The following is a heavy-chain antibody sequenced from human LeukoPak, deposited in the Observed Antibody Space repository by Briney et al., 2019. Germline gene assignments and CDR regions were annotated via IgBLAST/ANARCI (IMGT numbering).Heavy chain of an antibody. D-gene: IGHD2-21*02. CDR2: INPNSGGT. Sequence: ASVKVSCKASGYTFTAYYMHWVRQAPGQGLEWMGWINPNSGGTNYAQKFQGWVTMTRDTSISTAYMELSRLRSDDTAVYYCARERIVVVTAIHYGMDVWGQGTTVTVSS. CDR1: GYTFTAYY. V-gene: IGHV1-2*04. CDR3: ARERIVVVTAIHYGMDV. J-gene: IGHJ6*02.